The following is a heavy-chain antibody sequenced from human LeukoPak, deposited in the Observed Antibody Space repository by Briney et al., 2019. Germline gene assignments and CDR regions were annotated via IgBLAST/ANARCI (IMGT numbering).Heavy chain of an antibody. CDR3: ARVGYCSGGSCPGAFDI. Sequence: SETLSLTCAVYGGSFSGYYWSWIRQPPGKGLEWIGEINHSGSTNYKPSLKSRVTISVDTSKNQFSLKLSSVTAADTAVYYCARVGYCSGGSCPGAFDIWGQGTMVTVSS. J-gene: IGHJ3*02. V-gene: IGHV4-34*01. CDR2: INHSGST. CDR1: GGSFSGYY. D-gene: IGHD2-15*01.